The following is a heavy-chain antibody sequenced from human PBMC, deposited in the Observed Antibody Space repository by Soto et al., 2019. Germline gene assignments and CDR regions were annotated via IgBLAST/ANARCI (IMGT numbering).Heavy chain of an antibody. CDR3: ATVNDKGEEGYYYYYGMDV. J-gene: IGHJ6*02. V-gene: IGHV3-66*01. Sequence: EVQLVESGGGLVQPGGSLRLSCAASGFTVSSNYMSWVRQAPGKGLEWVSVIYSGGSTYYADSVKGRFTISRDNSKNTLYHQMNSLRAEDTAVYYCATVNDKGEEGYYYYYGMDVWGQGTTVTVSS. CDR2: IYSGGST. D-gene: IGHD3-9*01. CDR1: GFTVSSNY.